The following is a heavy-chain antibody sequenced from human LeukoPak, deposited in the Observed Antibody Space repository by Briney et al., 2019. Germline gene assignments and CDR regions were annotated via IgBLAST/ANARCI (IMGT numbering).Heavy chain of an antibody. CDR1: GGSISSYY. CDR3: SSHGYSLMNWFDP. V-gene: IGHV4-59*01. CDR2: IYYSGSI. Sequence: SETLSLTCTVSGGSISSYYWSWIRQPPGKVLEGTGYIYYSGSINYNPSLKSRVTISIDTSKNHLYLQLNTVIAADTAVYYWSSHGYSLMNWFDPWGQGTLVTVSS. D-gene: IGHD4-4*01. J-gene: IGHJ5*02.